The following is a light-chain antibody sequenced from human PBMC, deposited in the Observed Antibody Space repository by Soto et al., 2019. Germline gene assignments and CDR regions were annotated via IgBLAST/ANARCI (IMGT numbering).Light chain of an antibody. CDR2: KAS. Sequence: DIQMSQSPSTLSASVGDRVTITCRASQSISNWLAWYQQKPGKAPKLLIYKASTLQSGVPSRFSGSGSGTEFTLTISSLQPDDFATYYCQQYSNYYTFGQGTRLEI. CDR3: QQYSNYYT. V-gene: IGKV1-5*03. J-gene: IGKJ5*01. CDR1: QSISNW.